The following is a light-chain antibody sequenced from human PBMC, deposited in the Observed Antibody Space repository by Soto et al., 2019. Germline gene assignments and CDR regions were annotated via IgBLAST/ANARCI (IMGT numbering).Light chain of an antibody. CDR2: DIS. CDR3: SSYTSSSTLPYV. CDR1: SSDVGGYNY. J-gene: IGLJ1*01. Sequence: QSALTQPASVSGSPGQSITISCTGTSSDVGGYNYVSWNQRHPGKAPKLMIYDISNRPSGVSNRFSGSKSGNTASLTISGLQAEDESDYYCSSYTSSSTLPYVFGTGTKVTV. V-gene: IGLV2-14*01.